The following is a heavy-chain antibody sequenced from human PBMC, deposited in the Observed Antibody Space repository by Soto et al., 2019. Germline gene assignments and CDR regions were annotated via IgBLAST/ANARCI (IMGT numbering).Heavy chain of an antibody. V-gene: IGHV4-31*03. CDR2: IYYSGST. D-gene: IGHD3-22*01. CDR3: ARSEYYYDSSGYYYGMDV. CDR1: GGSISSGGYY. J-gene: IGHJ6*02. Sequence: QSLPCTVSGGSISSGGYYWSWIRQHPGKGLEWIGYIYYSGSTYYNPSLKSRVTISVDTSKNQFSLKLSSVTAADTAVYYCARSEYYYDSSGYYYGMDVWGQGTTVTVSS.